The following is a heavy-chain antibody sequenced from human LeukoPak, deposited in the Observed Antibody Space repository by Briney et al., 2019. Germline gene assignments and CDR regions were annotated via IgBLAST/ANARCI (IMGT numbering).Heavy chain of an antibody. CDR3: TRAGYSSGWLYN. CDR1: GYSFTSYW. Sequence: GEPLQIPCPGPGYSFTSYWIGGVRQIPGQGLEWMGIIYPGNSDTRYSPTFQGRVAISADKPIRPASLHWSSLTASHTTIYYCTRAGYSSGWLYNWGEGTPGTVSS. CDR2: IYPGNSDT. V-gene: IGHV5-51*01. D-gene: IGHD6-19*01. J-gene: IGHJ6*01.